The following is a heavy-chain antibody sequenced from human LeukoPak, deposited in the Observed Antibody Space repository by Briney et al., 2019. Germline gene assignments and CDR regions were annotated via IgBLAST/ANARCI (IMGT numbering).Heavy chain of an antibody. D-gene: IGHD4-23*01. J-gene: IGHJ4*02. V-gene: IGHV3-21*01. CDR1: GFTFSSYS. Sequence: GGSLRLSCADSGFTFSSYSMNWVRQAPGKGLEWVSSISSSSSYIYYADSVKGRFTISRDNAKNSLYLQMNSLRAEDTAVYYCARGYDDGGKLDYWGQGTLVTVSS. CDR2: ISSSSSYI. CDR3: ARGYDDGGKLDY.